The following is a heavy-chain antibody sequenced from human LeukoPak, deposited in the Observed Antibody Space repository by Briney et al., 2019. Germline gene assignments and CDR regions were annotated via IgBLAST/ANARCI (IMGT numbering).Heavy chain of an antibody. CDR2: LSGSGANT. J-gene: IGHJ4*02. V-gene: IGHV3-23*01. CDR1: GFNFRMFA. Sequence: GGSLRLSCAASGFNFRMFAMSWVRQAPGKGLRWVSTLSGSGANTFYADPVKGRFTITRDNSKNTLFLQMNSLRAEDTALYYCAKYTSAPTSEAYYFDSWGQGTLVTVSS. D-gene: IGHD1-14*01. CDR3: AKYTSAPTSEAYYFDS.